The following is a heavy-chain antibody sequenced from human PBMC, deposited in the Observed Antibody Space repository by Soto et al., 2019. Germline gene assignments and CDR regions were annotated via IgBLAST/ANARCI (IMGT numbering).Heavy chain of an antibody. CDR1: GFTFSSYW. V-gene: IGHV3-74*01. J-gene: IGHJ4*02. D-gene: IGHD2-15*01. Sequence: PGGSLRLSCAASGFTFSSYWMHWVRQAPGKGLVWVSRINSDGSSTSYADSVKGRFTISRDNAKNTLYPQMNSLRAEDTAVYYCAILGSYCSGGSCYYFDYWGQGTLVTVSS. CDR2: INSDGSST. CDR3: AILGSYCSGGSCYYFDY.